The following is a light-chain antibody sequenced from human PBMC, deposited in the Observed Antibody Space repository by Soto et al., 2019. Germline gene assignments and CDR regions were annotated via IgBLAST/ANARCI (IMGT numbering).Light chain of an antibody. CDR2: GNS. J-gene: IGLJ2*01. CDR3: QSSDTSLSARVV. CDR1: SSNIGAGYD. Sequence: QSVLTQPPSVSGAPGQRVTISCTGSSSNIGAGYDVHWYQQLPGTAPKLLIYGNSNRPSGVPDRFSGSKSGTSASLAITGLQAEDEADYYCQSSDTSLSARVVFGGGTKVTVL. V-gene: IGLV1-40*01.